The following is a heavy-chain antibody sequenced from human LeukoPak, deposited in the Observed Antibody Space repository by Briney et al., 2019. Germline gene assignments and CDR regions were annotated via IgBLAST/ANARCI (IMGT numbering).Heavy chain of an antibody. J-gene: IGHJ4*02. Sequence: GGSLRLSCAASGFTFNDYAMHWVRQAPGKGLEWVSLITWDGGSTYYADSVKGRLTISRDNSKNSLYLQMNSLRAEDTALYYCAKDDSSSSWAGFFDYWGQGALVTVSS. D-gene: IGHD6-6*01. CDR1: GFTFNDYA. CDR3: AKDDSSSSWAGFFDY. CDR2: ITWDGGST. V-gene: IGHV3-43D*03.